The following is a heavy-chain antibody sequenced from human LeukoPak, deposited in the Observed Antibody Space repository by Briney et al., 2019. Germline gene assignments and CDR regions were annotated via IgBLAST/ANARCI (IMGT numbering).Heavy chain of an antibody. CDR2: IYTSGST. D-gene: IGHD2-2*01. CDR3: ARGKYPDCSSTSCSYYYGMDV. J-gene: IGHJ6*02. Sequence: SETLSLTCTVSGGSISSYYWSWIRQPAGKGLEWIGRIYTSGSTNYNPSLKSRVTMSVDTSKNQFSLKLSSVTAADTAVYYCARGKYPDCSSTSCSYYYGMDVWGQGTTVTVSS. CDR1: GGSISSYY. V-gene: IGHV4-4*07.